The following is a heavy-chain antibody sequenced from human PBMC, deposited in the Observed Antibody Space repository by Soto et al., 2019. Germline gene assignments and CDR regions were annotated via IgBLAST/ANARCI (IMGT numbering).Heavy chain of an antibody. CDR3: ARDRAGAGTRYFDY. CDR2: IIPIFGTA. D-gene: IGHD6-19*01. Sequence: QVQLVQSGAEVKKPGSSVKVSCKASGGTFSSYAISWVQQAPGQGLEWMGGIIPIFGTANYAQKFQGRVTITEEETTSTAYMELSSLRSEGTAGYYCARDRAGAGTRYFDYWGQGTLVTDSS. V-gene: IGHV1-69*01. CDR1: GGTFSSYA. J-gene: IGHJ4*02.